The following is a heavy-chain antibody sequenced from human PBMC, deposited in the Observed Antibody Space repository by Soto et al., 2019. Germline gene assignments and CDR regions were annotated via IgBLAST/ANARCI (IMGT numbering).Heavy chain of an antibody. V-gene: IGHV1-2*04. Sequence: QVQLVQSGAEVKKPGASVKVSCKASGYTFTGYYMHWVRQAPGQGLAVMGWINPNSGGTNYAQQFQGWVPMARDTCISTAYMELSRLRSDDTAVYYCAREPNLAAAGPYYYYGMEVWGQGTTVTVSS. D-gene: IGHD6-13*01. J-gene: IGHJ6*02. CDR2: INPNSGGT. CDR1: GYTFTGYY. CDR3: AREPNLAAAGPYYYYGMEV.